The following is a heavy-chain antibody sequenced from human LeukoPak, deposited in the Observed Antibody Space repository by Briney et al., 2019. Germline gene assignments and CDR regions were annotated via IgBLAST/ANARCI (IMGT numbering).Heavy chain of an antibody. CDR2: INPNSGGT. Sequence: GASVKVSCKASGYTFTGYYMHWVRQAPGRGLEWMGWINPNSGGTNYAQKFQGRVTMTRDTSISTAYMELSRLRSDDTAVYYCARASVPLVPRWFDPWGQGTLVTVSS. CDR3: ARASVPLVPRWFDP. V-gene: IGHV1-2*02. D-gene: IGHD6-6*01. CDR1: GYTFTGYY. J-gene: IGHJ5*02.